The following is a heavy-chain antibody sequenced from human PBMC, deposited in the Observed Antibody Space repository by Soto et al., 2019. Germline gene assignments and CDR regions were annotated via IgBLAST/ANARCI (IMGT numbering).Heavy chain of an antibody. CDR3: ARDDEYDDNGLDY. CDR1: GLLFSRFG. CDR2: IVNHGGRK. D-gene: IGHD1-1*01. V-gene: IGHV3-33*01. Sequence: QVQLVESGGGVVQPGTSLRLSCAASGLLFSRFGMHWVRQAPGKGLEWVAVIVNHGGRKDYADSVRGRFTISRDNFRNTLFLEMSSLRVEDTAIFYCARDDEYDDNGLDYWGQGTLVTGSS. J-gene: IGHJ4*02.